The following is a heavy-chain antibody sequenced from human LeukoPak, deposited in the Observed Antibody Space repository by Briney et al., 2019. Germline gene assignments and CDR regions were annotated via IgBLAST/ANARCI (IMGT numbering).Heavy chain of an antibody. CDR1: GFTFSSYW. J-gene: IGHJ5*02. V-gene: IGHV3-7*01. D-gene: IGHD6-13*01. CDR3: ARVHYSSSWYNWFDP. Sequence: GGSLRLSCAASGFTFSSYWMSWVRQAPGKGLEWVANIKQDGSEKYYVDSVKGRFTISRDNAKNSLYLKMNSLRAEDTAVYYCARVHYSSSWYNWFDPWGQGTLVTVSS. CDR2: IKQDGSEK.